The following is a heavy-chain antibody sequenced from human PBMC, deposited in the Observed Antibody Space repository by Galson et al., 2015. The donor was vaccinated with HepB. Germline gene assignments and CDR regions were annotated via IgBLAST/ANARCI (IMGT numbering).Heavy chain of an antibody. Sequence: SVKVSCKASGYTFTGYYMHWVRQAPGQGLEWMGRINPNSGGTNYAQKFQGRVTMTRDTSISTPYMELSRLRSDDTAVYYCARARGPAADARLLDYWGQGTLVTVSS. D-gene: IGHD6-13*01. J-gene: IGHJ4*02. CDR1: GYTFTGYY. CDR3: ARARGPAADARLLDY. CDR2: INPNSGGT. V-gene: IGHV1-2*06.